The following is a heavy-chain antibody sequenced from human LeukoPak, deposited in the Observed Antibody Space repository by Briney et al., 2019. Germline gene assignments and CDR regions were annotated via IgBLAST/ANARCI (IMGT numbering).Heavy chain of an antibody. CDR1: GFTFSSYA. V-gene: IGHV3-23*03. CDR3: AKDFDFWSGYYTGLDY. D-gene: IGHD3-3*01. J-gene: IGHJ4*02. CDR2: IYTSGNT. Sequence: GGSLRLSCAASGFTFSSYAMSWVRQAPGKGLEWVSIIYTSGNTYYADSVKGRFTISRDNSKNTLYLQMNSLRAEDTAVYYCAKDFDFWSGYYTGLDYWGQGTLVTVSS.